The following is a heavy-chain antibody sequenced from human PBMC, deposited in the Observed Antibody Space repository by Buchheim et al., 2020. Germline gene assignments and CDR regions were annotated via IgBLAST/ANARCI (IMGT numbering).Heavy chain of an antibody. Sequence: EVQLVESGGGLVKPGGSLRLSCAASGFTFSSYSMNWVRQAPGKGLEWVSSISSSSSYIYYADSVKGRFTISGDNAKNSLYLQMNSLRAEDTAVYYCARSIFYDYIWGSYRYYFDYWGQGTL. CDR3: ARSIFYDYIWGSYRYYFDY. J-gene: IGHJ4*02. D-gene: IGHD3-16*02. V-gene: IGHV3-21*01. CDR1: GFTFSSYS. CDR2: ISSSSSYI.